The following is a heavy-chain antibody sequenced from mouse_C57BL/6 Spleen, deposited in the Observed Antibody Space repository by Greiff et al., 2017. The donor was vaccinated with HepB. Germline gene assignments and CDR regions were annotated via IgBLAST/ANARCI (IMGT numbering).Heavy chain of an antibody. CDR1: GYTFTSYW. J-gene: IGHJ3*01. CDR3: ARSRIYYYGIFAY. D-gene: IGHD1-1*01. V-gene: IGHV1-53*01. Sequence: QVQLQQPGTELVKPGASVKLSCKASGYTFTSYWMHWVKQRPGQGLEWIGNINPSNGGTNYNEKFKSNATRTVDKSSSTAYMQRSSLTSEDSAVYYCARSRIYYYGIFAYWGQRTLVTVSA. CDR2: INPSNGGT.